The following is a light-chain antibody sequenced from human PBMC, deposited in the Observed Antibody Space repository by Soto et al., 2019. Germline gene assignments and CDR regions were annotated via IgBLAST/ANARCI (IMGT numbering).Light chain of an antibody. V-gene: IGKV3-20*01. CDR3: GQFVSSPPRT. CDR1: QSVNNNY. Sequence: EIVLTQSPGTLSLSPGERATLSCRTSQSVNNNYLAWYQQKPGQAPRLLIYGASSRATGIPDRFSGSGSGTDFTLTISRLEPEDFALYYCGQFVSSPPRTFGQGTKVDIK. CDR2: GAS. J-gene: IGKJ1*01.